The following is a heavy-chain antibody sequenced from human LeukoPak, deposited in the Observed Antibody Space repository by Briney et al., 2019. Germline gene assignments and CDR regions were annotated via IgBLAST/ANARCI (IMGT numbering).Heavy chain of an antibody. CDR1: GYSFTSYW. Sequence: GESLRTSCKGSGYSFTSYWIGWVRQMPGKGLEWMGIIYPGDSDTRYSPSFQGQVTISADKSISTAYLQWSSLKASDTAMYYCARTEVDITRLYFDYWGQGTLVTVSS. CDR2: IYPGDSDT. CDR3: ARTEVDITRLYFDY. J-gene: IGHJ4*02. V-gene: IGHV5-51*01. D-gene: IGHD1-20*01.